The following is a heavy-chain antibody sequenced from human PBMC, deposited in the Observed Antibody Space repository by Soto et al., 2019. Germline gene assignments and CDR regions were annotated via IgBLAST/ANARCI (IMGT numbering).Heavy chain of an antibody. CDR3: PGSVDYGIYYFHY. D-gene: IGHD4-17*01. J-gene: IGHJ4*02. Sequence: QPQLQESGPGLVKPSETLSLTCTVSSGSISSSSYYWGWIRQPPGKGLEWIGSIYYRGSTYHNPSLRSRVTIFVDTSKNQFSLSLSSVTAADTAVYYCPGSVDYGIYYFHYWGQGALVTVSS. CDR1: SGSISSSSYY. CDR2: IYYRGST. V-gene: IGHV4-39*01.